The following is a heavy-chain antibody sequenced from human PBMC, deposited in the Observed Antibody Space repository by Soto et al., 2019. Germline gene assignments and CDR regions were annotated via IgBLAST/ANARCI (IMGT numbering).Heavy chain of an antibody. CDR1: RVSISSRDYY. CDR2: IYYSGNT. D-gene: IGHD3-16*01. CDR3: AGQPTAGSLYDLGYYYYYYGMDV. V-gene: IGHV4-30-4*02. J-gene: IGHJ6*02. Sequence: SETLYLTCTVSRVSISSRDYYWTGIRQPPGKGLEWIGNIYYSGNTDCNPSLKSRVTISVDTSKNQFSLNLSSVTAADSAVYYCAGQPTAGSLYDLGYYYYYYGMDVWGQGPTVT.